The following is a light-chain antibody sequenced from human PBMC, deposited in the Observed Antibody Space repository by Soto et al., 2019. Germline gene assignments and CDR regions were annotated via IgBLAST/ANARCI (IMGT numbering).Light chain of an antibody. Sequence: QSVLTQPPSASGTPGQRVTISCSGSSSNIGSNTVNWYQHLPGTAPKLLIYSNNQRPSGVPDRFSGSKSGTSASLAISGLQSEDEAAYYCAAWDDSLNGYVFGTGTKLTVL. V-gene: IGLV1-44*01. CDR3: AAWDDSLNGYV. CDR1: SSNIGSNT. J-gene: IGLJ1*01. CDR2: SNN.